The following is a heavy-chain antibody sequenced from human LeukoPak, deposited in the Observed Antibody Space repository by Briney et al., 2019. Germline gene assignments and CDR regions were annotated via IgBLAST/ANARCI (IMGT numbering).Heavy chain of an antibody. Sequence: PGRSLRLSCAASGFTFSSYAMHWVRRAPGKGLEWLAVISYDGSNKYYADSVKGRFTISRDNSKNMLYLQMNSLRAEDTAVYYCAKDRSDNSTWYVGSHWGQGILVTVSS. D-gene: IGHD2/OR15-2a*01. CDR3: AKDRSDNSTWYVGSH. CDR2: ISYDGSNK. CDR1: GFTFSSYA. J-gene: IGHJ4*02. V-gene: IGHV3-30-3*01.